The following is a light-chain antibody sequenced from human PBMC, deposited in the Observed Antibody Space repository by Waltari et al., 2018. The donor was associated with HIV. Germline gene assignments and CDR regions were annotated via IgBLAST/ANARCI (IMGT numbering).Light chain of an antibody. Sequence: SSELTQDPAVSVALGQTVRITCQGDSLRSYYASWYQQKPGQAPVLVTYGKNNRPSGVPDRFSGSSSGNTASLTITGAQAEDEADYYGNSRDSSGNHLVFGGGTKLTVL. V-gene: IGLV3-19*01. CDR3: NSRDSSGNHLV. CDR2: GKN. J-gene: IGLJ2*01. CDR1: SLRSYY.